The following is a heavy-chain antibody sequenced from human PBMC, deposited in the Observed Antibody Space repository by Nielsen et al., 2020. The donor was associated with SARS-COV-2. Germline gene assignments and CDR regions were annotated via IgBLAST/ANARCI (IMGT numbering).Heavy chain of an antibody. J-gene: IGHJ5*02. CDR2: ISAYNGNT. CDR3: ARDLLNGGYNWNYRFDP. Sequence: ASVKVSCKASGYTFTSYGISWVRQAPGQGLEWMGWISAYNGNTNYAQKLQGRVTMTTDTSTSTAYMELRSLRSDDTAVYYCARDLLNGGYNWNYRFDPWGQGTLVTVSS. D-gene: IGHD1-7*01. V-gene: IGHV1-18*01. CDR1: GYTFTSYG.